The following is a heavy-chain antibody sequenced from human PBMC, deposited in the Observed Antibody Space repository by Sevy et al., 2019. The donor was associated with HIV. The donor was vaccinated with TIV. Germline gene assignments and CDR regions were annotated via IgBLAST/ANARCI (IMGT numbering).Heavy chain of an antibody. Sequence: SCAASGFPFSDYEMNWVRQAPGKGLERVAFISTSVSRVFYADSVKGRFTISRDNARNSLYLQMDNLRVEDTALYYCARDIPVAAVDYWGQGTLVTVSS. V-gene: IGHV3-48*03. D-gene: IGHD6-13*01. CDR2: ISTSVSRV. CDR1: GFPFSDYE. CDR3: ARDIPVAAVDY. J-gene: IGHJ4*02.